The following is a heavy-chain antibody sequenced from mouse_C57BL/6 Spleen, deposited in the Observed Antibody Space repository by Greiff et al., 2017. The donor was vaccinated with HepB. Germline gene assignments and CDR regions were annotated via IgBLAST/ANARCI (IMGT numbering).Heavy chain of an antibody. CDR2: IYPGDGDT. V-gene: IGHV1-82*01. CDR1: GYAFSSSW. D-gene: IGHD2-4*01. J-gene: IGHJ3*01. Sequence: VKLMESGPELVKPGASVKISCKASGYAFSSSWMNWVKQRPGKGLEWIGRIYPGDGDTNYNGKFKGKATLTADKSSSTAYMQLSSLTSEDSAVYFCARSGDDYDGFAYWGQGTLVTVSA. CDR3: ARSGDDYDGFAY.